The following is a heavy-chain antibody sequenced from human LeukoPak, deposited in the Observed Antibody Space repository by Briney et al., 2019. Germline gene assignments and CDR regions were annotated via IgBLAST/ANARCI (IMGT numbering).Heavy chain of an antibody. CDR3: ASWLKQQLSPFDYYYYYGMDV. V-gene: IGHV1-18*01. Sequence: ASVKVSCKASGYTFTSYGISWVRQAPGQGLEWMGWISAYNGNTNYAQKLQGRVTMTTDTSTSTAYMELRSLRSDDTAVYYCASWLKQQLSPFDYYYYYGMDVWGQGTTVTVSS. D-gene: IGHD6-13*01. CDR2: ISAYNGNT. J-gene: IGHJ6*02. CDR1: GYTFTSYG.